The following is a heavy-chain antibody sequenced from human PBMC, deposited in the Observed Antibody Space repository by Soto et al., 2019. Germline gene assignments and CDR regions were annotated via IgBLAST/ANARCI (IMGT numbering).Heavy chain of an antibody. J-gene: IGHJ6*02. CDR3: AKEGATRGDFWSGYYGEWYYYYYGMDV. Sequence: GGSLRLSCAASGFTFSSYAMSWVRQAPGKGLEWVSAISGSGGSTYYADSVKGRFTISRDNSKNTLYLQMNSLRAEDTAVYYCAKEGATRGDFWSGYYGEWYYYYYGMDVWGQGTTVTVSS. D-gene: IGHD3-3*01. CDR2: ISGSGGST. CDR1: GFTFSSYA. V-gene: IGHV3-23*01.